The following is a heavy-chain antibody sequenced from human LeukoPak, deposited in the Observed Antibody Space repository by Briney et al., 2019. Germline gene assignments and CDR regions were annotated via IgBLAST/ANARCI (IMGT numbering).Heavy chain of an antibody. CDR3: AKSPNYYDSSGYYYS. V-gene: IGHV3-23*01. CDR1: GFTVSSNY. D-gene: IGHD3-22*01. CDR2: ISGSGGST. Sequence: GGSLRLSCAASGFTVSSNYMSWVRQAPGKGLEWVSAISGSGGSTYYADSVKGRFTISRDNSKNTLYLQMNSLRAEDTAVYYCAKSPNYYDSSGYYYSWGQGTLVTVSS. J-gene: IGHJ4*02.